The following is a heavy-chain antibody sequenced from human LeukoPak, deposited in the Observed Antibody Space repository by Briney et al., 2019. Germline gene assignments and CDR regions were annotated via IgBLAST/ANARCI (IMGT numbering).Heavy chain of an antibody. CDR2: TWYDGRNN. CDR1: GFTFSSYG. V-gene: IGHV3-33*01. J-gene: IGHJ6*01. Sequence: PGGSLRLSCAASGFTFSSYGMHWVRQAPGKGLEWVAATWYDGRNNYYAASVKGRFTISRDDSKTTVYLLMNSLRAEDTAVYYCAREVAPLYFHYGMDVWGEGTTVTVSS. D-gene: IGHD2-21*01. CDR3: AREVAPLYFHYGMDV.